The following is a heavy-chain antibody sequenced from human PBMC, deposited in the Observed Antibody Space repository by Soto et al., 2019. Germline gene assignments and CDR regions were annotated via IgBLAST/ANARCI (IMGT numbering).Heavy chain of an antibody. CDR2: INADNGNT. CDR3: ARGLGRYFDSPILH. Sequence: ASVKVSCKASGYTFTNYAVHWVRQAPGQRLEWMGWINADNGNTNYSQKLQGRVTMTTDTSTSTAYMELRSLRSDDTAVYYCARGLGRYFDSPILHWGQGTLVTVSS. D-gene: IGHD3-9*01. J-gene: IGHJ4*02. V-gene: IGHV1-3*01. CDR1: GYTFTNYA.